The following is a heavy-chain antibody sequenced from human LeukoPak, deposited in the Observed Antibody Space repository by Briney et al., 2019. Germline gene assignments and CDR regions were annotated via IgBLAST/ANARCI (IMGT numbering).Heavy chain of an antibody. CDR1: GFTFDDYA. CDR3: AKDHSSGMAPFFDY. J-gene: IGHJ4*02. D-gene: IGHD3-22*01. Sequence: RGSLRLSCAASGFTFDDYAMHWVRQAPGKGLEWVSLISGDGGSTYYADSVKGRFTISRGNSKNSLYLQMNSLRTEDTALYYCAKDHSSGMAPFFDYWGQGTLVTVSS. V-gene: IGHV3-43*02. CDR2: ISGDGGST.